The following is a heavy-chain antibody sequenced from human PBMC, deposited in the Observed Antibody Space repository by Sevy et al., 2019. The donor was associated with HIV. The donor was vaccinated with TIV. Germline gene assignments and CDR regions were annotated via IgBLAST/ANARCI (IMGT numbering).Heavy chain of an antibody. Sequence: GGSLRLSCAASGFSFSGYNMNWVRQAPGKGLEWVSYLSSSTSNIHYADSVKGRSTISRDNAKNSLFLQMNSLRDEDTAVYYCARDSSWNYDSYFYGIDVWGQGTTVTVSS. CDR2: LSSSTSNI. CDR1: GFSFSGYN. J-gene: IGHJ6*02. D-gene: IGHD1-7*01. CDR3: ARDSSWNYDSYFYGIDV. V-gene: IGHV3-48*02.